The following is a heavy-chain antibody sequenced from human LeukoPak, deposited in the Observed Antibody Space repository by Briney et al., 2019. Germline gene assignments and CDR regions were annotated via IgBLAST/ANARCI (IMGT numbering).Heavy chain of an antibody. CDR2: ISGSGGST. CDR1: GFTFSSYA. J-gene: IGHJ4*02. V-gene: IGHV3-23*01. Sequence: GGSLRLSCAASGFTFSSYAMSWVRQAPGKGLEWVSAISGSGGSTYYADSVKGRFTISRDNSKNTLYLQMNSPRAEHTAVYYCAKDPVDYDFWSGYSPTDYWGQGTLVTVSS. D-gene: IGHD3-3*01. CDR3: AKDPVDYDFWSGYSPTDY.